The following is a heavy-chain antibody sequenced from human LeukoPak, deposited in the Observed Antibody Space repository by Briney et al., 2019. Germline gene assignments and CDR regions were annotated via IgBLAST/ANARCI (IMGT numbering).Heavy chain of an antibody. Sequence: GGSLRLSCAASGFTFSSYAMSWVRQAPGKGLEWVSAISGSGGSTYYADPVKGRFTISRDNSKNTLYLQMNSLRAEDTAVYYCAKKDRIAAAGTWVDYWGQGTLVTVSS. V-gene: IGHV3-23*01. D-gene: IGHD6-13*01. CDR3: AKKDRIAAAGTWVDY. CDR2: ISGSGGST. CDR1: GFTFSSYA. J-gene: IGHJ4*02.